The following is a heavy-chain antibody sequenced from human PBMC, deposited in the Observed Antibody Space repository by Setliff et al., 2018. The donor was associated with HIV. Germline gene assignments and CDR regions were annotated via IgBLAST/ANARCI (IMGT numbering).Heavy chain of an antibody. CDR1: GFSFNNYN. CDR2: ISSSGSSI. Sequence: GGSLRLSCAASGFSFNNYNMNWVRQAPGKGLEWISYISSSGSSIYYGDSVKGRFAISRDNDKKSLYLQMNGLRADDTAVYYCVRGNGWVQDYWGQGTLVTVSS. D-gene: IGHD6-19*01. J-gene: IGHJ4*02. CDR3: VRGNGWVQDY. V-gene: IGHV3-48*03.